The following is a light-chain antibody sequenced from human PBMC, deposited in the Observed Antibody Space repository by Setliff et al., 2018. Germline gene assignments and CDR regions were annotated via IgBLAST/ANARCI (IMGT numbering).Light chain of an antibody. CDR1: STDVGRYIF. V-gene: IGLV2-14*03. CDR2: DVS. Sequence: QSALAQPASVSGSPGQSITISCTGSSTDVGRYIFVSWYQQHPGKAPRLMIFDVSNRPSGVSNRFSGSKSGNTASLTVSGLQAEDEADYYCISYAGGNNYVFGTGTKVTVL. J-gene: IGLJ1*01. CDR3: ISYAGGNNYV.